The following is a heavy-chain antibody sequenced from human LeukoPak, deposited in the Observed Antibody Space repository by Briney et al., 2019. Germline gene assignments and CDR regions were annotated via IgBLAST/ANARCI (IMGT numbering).Heavy chain of an antibody. D-gene: IGHD4-11*01. Sequence: VASVKVSCKVSGYTLTELSMHWVRQAPGKGLEWMGGFDPEDGETIYAQKFRGRVTMTEDTSTDTAYMELSSLRSEDTAVYYCATATTDNYYYYHMDVWGKGTTVTVSS. CDR2: FDPEDGET. CDR3: ATATTDNYYYYHMDV. CDR1: GYTLTELS. V-gene: IGHV1-24*01. J-gene: IGHJ6*03.